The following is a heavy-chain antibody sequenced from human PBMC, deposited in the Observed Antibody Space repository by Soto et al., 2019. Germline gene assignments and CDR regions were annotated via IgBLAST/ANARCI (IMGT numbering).Heavy chain of an antibody. CDR1: GYTFTSYG. J-gene: IGHJ6*03. D-gene: IGHD6-19*01. V-gene: IGHV1-18*01. CDR2: ISAYNGNT. Sequence: GASVKVSCKASGYTFTSYGISWVRQAPGQGHEWMGWISAYNGNTNYAQKLQGRVTMTTDTSTSTAYMELRSLRSDDTAVYYCAREGYSSGWYSKYYYYMDVRAKGTTVTVSS. CDR3: AREGYSSGWYSKYYYYMDV.